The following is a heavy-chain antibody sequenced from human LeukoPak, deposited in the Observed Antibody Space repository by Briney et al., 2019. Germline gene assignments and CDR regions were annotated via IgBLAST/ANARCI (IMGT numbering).Heavy chain of an antibody. CDR2: ISGSGGST. J-gene: IGHJ5*02. Sequence: GGSLRLSCAASGFTFSSYAMSWVRQAPGKGLAWVSAISGSGGSTYYADSVKGRFTISRDNSKNTLYLQMSSLRVEDTAVYYCAKQRGSGYHYSWFDPWGQGTLVTVSS. D-gene: IGHD3-22*01. CDR1: GFTFSSYA. CDR3: AKQRGSGYHYSWFDP. V-gene: IGHV3-23*01.